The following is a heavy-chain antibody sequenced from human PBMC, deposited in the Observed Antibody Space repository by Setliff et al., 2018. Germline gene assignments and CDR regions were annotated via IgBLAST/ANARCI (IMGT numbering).Heavy chain of an antibody. Sequence: ASVKVSCKASGYTFTSYDINWVRQATGQGLEWMGWMNPNSGNTGYAQKFQGRVTMTRNTSISTAYMELSSLGSEDTAMFYCARGPDNYYGTQYFDYWGQGRLVTVSS. J-gene: IGHJ4*02. D-gene: IGHD3-10*01. CDR1: GYTFTSYD. CDR3: ARGPDNYYGTQYFDY. CDR2: MNPNSGNT. V-gene: IGHV1-8*01.